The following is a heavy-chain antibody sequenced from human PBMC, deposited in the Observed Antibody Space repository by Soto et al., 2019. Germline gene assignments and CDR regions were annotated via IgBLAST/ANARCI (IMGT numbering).Heavy chain of an antibody. CDR2: IDYSGST. Sequence: SETLSLTCTVSGGTIRSSNYYWAWIRQPPGKGLEWIGSIDYSGSTYYNPSLKSRVTISVDTSKNHFSLKLGSVTAADTALYYCSRRAPEGFDPWGQGTLVTVSS. V-gene: IGHV4-39*02. CDR3: SRRAPEGFDP. CDR1: GGTIRSSNYY. J-gene: IGHJ5*02.